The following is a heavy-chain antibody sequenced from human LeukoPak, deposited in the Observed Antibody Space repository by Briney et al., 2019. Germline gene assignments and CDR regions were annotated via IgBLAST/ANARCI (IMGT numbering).Heavy chain of an antibody. V-gene: IGHV3-48*03. J-gene: IGHJ6*03. CDR1: GFTFSSYE. CDR2: ISSSGSTI. CDR3: ARSDRSRPYYYYYMDV. Sequence: PGGSLRLSCAASGFTFSSYEMNWVRQAPGKGLEWVSYISSSGSTIYYADSVKGRFTISRDNAKNSLYLQMNSLRAEDTAVYYCARSDRSRPYYYYYMDVWGKGTTVTISS. D-gene: IGHD1-14*01.